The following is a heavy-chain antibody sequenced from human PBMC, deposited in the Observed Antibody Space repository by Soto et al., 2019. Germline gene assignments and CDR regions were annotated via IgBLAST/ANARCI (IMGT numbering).Heavy chain of an antibody. D-gene: IGHD1-1*01. Sequence: SETLSLTCTVSGGSISSDDHYWSWIRQPPGKGLEWIGYIYYTGSTNYNPSLESRLTISIDRPKNQFSLTLTSVNAADTALYYCARDRANSPYYFDSWGQGTLVTVSS. V-gene: IGHV4-30-4*01. CDR1: GGSISSDDHY. CDR3: ARDRANSPYYFDS. J-gene: IGHJ4*02. CDR2: IYYTGST.